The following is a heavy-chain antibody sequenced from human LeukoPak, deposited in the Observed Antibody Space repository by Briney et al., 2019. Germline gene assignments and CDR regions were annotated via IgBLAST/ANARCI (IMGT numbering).Heavy chain of an antibody. CDR3: ARVRDYYDSRGYYFEYFDH. CDR1: GFTFSSHG. V-gene: IGHV3-23*01. Sequence: PGGSLRLSCAASGFTFSSHGMTWVRQAPGKGLEWVSIISSSGDSTYYADSVKGRFTISRDNSKNTLYLQMNSLRAEDTAVYYCARVRDYYDSRGYYFEYFDHWGQGTLVTVSS. D-gene: IGHD3-22*01. J-gene: IGHJ1*01. CDR2: ISSSGDST.